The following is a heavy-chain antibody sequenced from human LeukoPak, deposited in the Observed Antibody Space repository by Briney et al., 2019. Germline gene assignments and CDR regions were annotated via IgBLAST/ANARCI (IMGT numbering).Heavy chain of an antibody. CDR1: VFTFSRHG. D-gene: IGHD3-22*01. CDR3: ARNLYDSSGYLDY. Sequence: PGRSLRLSREASVFTFSRHGMHWVRQAPRKGLEWVAVIWYEGINTYYADSVRGRFTLSRDNSKKTLYLQMNSLRADNTAVYYCARNLYDSSGYLDYWGQGTLVTVSP. V-gene: IGHV3-33*01. J-gene: IGHJ4*02. CDR2: IWYEGINT.